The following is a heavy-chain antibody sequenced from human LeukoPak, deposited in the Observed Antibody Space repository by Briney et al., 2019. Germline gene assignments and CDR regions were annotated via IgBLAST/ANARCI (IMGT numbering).Heavy chain of an antibody. Sequence: PGGSLRLSCAASGFTFSSYWIHWVRQAPGKGLVWVSRINSDGSSTSSADSVKGRFTISRDNAKNTLYLQMNSLRAEDTAVYYCARGDRPAHDFWSGIAYYMDVWGKGTTVTVSS. V-gene: IGHV3-74*01. J-gene: IGHJ6*03. CDR2: INSDGSST. CDR1: GFTFSSYW. D-gene: IGHD3-3*01. CDR3: ARGDRPAHDFWSGIAYYMDV.